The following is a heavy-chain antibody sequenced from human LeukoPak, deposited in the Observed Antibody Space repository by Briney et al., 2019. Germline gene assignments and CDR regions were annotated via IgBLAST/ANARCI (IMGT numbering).Heavy chain of an antibody. J-gene: IGHJ4*02. D-gene: IGHD3-22*01. V-gene: IGHV4-31*03. CDR2: IYYSGST. CDR1: GGSISSGGYY. Sequence: SETLSLTCTVSGGSISSGGYYWSWIRQHPGKGLEWIGYIYYSGSTYYNPSLKSRVTISVDTSKNQFSLKLSSVTAADTAVYYCAREAYYDSSFVDYWGQGTLVTVSS. CDR3: AREAYYDSSFVDY.